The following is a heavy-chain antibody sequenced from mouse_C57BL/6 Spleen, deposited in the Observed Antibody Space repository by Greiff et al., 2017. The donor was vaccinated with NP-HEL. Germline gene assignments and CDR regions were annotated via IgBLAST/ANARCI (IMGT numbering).Heavy chain of an antibody. J-gene: IGHJ2*01. CDR1: GYTFTDYE. CDR2: IDPETGGT. Sequence: QVQLKQSGAELVRPGASVTLSCKASGYTFTDYEMHWVKQTPVHGLEWIGAIDPETGGTAYNQKFKGKAILTADKSSSTAYMELRSLTSEDSAVYYCTRRGGTMITSYYFDYWGQGTTLTVSS. D-gene: IGHD2-4*01. CDR3: TRRGGTMITSYYFDY. V-gene: IGHV1-15*01.